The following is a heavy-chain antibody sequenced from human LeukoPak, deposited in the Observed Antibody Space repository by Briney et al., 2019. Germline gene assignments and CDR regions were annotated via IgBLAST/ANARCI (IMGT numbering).Heavy chain of an antibody. V-gene: IGHV3-30-3*01. CDR1: GFTFSSYA. CDR2: ISYDGSNK. CDR3: ARGMGYCSSTSCPAYYFDY. Sequence: PGGSLRLSCAASGFTFSSYAMHWVRQAPGKGLEWVAVISYDGSNKYYADSVKGRFTISRDNSKNTLYLQMNSLRAEDTAVYYCARGMGYCSSTSCPAYYFDYWAREPWSPSPQ. J-gene: IGHJ4*02. D-gene: IGHD2-2*01.